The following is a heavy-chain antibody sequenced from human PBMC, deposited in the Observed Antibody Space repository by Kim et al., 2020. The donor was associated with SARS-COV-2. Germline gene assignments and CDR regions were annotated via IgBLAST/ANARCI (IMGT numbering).Heavy chain of an antibody. J-gene: IGHJ3*01. Sequence: ASGKGRFTISRDNAKNMLYLQMNSLGAEDTAVYYCAGRSTFNNSWNDAFDVWGQGTKVTVSS. D-gene: IGHD1-1*01. V-gene: IGHV3-74*01. CDR3: AGRSTFNNSWNDAFDV.